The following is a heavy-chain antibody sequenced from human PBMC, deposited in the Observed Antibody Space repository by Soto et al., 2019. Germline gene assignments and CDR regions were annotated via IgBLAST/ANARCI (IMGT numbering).Heavy chain of an antibody. D-gene: IGHD6-6*01. Sequence: ESLKISCQGSGYSFASYWIGWVRQMPGQDLEWMGIIYPGDSDTRYSPSFQRQVTISADQSLRTAYLQWTSLKASDTALYYCARTRSFNLEFYYGGMDVWGQGTTVTVS. CDR3: ARTRSFNLEFYYGGMDV. J-gene: IGHJ6*02. CDR2: IYPGDSDT. CDR1: GYSFASYW. V-gene: IGHV5-51*01.